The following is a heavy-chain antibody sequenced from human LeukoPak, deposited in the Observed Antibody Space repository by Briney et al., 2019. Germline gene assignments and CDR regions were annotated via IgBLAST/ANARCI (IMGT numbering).Heavy chain of an antibody. V-gene: IGHV3-30*02. D-gene: IGHD2-2*01. Sequence: PGGSLRLSCAASGFTFSSYSMNWVRQAPGKGLEWVAFIRYDGSNKYYADSVKGRFTISRDNSKNTLYLQMNSLRAEDTAVYYCAKGDIVVVPAALDYWGQGTLVTVSS. CDR3: AKGDIVVVPAALDY. J-gene: IGHJ4*02. CDR2: IRYDGSNK. CDR1: GFTFSSYS.